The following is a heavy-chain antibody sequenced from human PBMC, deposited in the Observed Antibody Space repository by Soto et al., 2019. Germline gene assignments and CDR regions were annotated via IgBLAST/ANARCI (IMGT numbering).Heavy chain of an antibody. D-gene: IGHD2-21*02. CDR1: GGSISSSSYF. CDR3: GTVTASEFDY. Sequence: ASETLSLTCSVSGGSISSSSYFWGWIRQPPGKGLEWIGSIYYSGSTYYNPSLKSRVTVSVDTSKNQFSLKLSSVTAADTAVYYCGTVTASEFDYWGQGTLVTVSS. J-gene: IGHJ4*02. V-gene: IGHV4-39*01. CDR2: IYYSGST.